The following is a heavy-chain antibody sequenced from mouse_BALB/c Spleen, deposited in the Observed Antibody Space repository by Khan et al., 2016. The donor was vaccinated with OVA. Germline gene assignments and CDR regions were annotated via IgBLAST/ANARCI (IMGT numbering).Heavy chain of an antibody. CDR2: IYPGNTDT. D-gene: IGHD4-1*01. CDR3: TRRNWDVAWFAY. J-gene: IGHJ3*01. Sequence: EVQLQQSGTVLARPGASVKMSCKASGYTFTSYWMHWVKQRPGQGLEWIGDIYPGNTDTNYNQKFKGKAKLTAVTSTSTAYMELSSLTKDDSAVYYCTRRNWDVAWFAYWGQGTLVTVSA. V-gene: IGHV1-5*01. CDR1: GYTFTSYW.